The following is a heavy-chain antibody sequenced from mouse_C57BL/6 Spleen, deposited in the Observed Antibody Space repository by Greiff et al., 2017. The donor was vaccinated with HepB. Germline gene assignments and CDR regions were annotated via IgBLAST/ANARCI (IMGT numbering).Heavy chain of an antibody. V-gene: IGHV1-22*01. CDR1: GYTFTDYN. CDR2: INPNNGGT. Sequence: VEPGASVKMSCKASGYTFTDYNMHWVKQSHGKSLEWIGYINPNNGGTSYNQKFKGKATLTVNKSSSTAYMELRSLTSEDSAVYYCARTGTNYFDYWGQGTTLTVSS. D-gene: IGHD4-1*01. CDR3: ARTGTNYFDY. J-gene: IGHJ2*01.